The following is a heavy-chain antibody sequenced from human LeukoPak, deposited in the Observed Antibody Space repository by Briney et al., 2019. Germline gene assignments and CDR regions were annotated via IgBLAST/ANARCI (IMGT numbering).Heavy chain of an antibody. CDR3: ARFDYPNFDY. J-gene: IGHJ4*02. CDR1: GGSISSYY. D-gene: IGHD3-9*01. Sequence: SETLSLTCTVSGGSISSYYWSWIRQPPGKGLEWIGYIYYSGSTNHNPSLKSRVAISVDTSKNQFSLKLSSVTAADTAVYYCARFDYPNFDYWGQGTLVTVPS. V-gene: IGHV4-59*01. CDR2: IYYSGST.